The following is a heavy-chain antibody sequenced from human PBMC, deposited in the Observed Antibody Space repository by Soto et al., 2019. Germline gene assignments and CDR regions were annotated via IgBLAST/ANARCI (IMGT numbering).Heavy chain of an antibody. J-gene: IGHJ3*01. CDR1: VFTFSTSV. Sequence: PGGSLRLSCAASVFTFSTSVMSWVRQAPGKGLQWVSSISVSGDRTYYADSVKGRFTVSRDNSKNTLYLDMNTVTADDTALYYCTWSLVARDAFDEWGQGTMVTVSS. CDR3: TWSLVARDAFDE. D-gene: IGHD5-12*01. V-gene: IGHV3-23*01. CDR2: ISVSGDRT.